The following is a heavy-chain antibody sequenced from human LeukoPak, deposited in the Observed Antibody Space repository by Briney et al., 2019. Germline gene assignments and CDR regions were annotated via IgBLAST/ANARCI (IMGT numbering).Heavy chain of an antibody. CDR3: ANDYRSGSFHDF. J-gene: IGHJ4*02. D-gene: IGHD3-10*01. V-gene: IGHV3-23*01. CDR2: INAGGGST. CDR1: AFTFSSYA. Sequence: GGSLRLSCAASAFTFSSYAMTWVRQVPGKGLEWVSSINAGGGSTFFADSVKGRFTISRDNSKNTLYLQMNTLRAEDTAVYYCANDYRSGSFHDFWGQGTLVTVSS.